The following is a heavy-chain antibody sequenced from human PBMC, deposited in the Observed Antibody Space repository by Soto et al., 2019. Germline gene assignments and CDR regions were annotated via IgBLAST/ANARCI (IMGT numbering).Heavy chain of an antibody. V-gene: IGHV1-46*01. Sequence: ASVKVSCKASGYTFTSYYMHWVRQAPGQGLEWMGIINPSGGSTSYAQKFQGRVTMTRDTSTSTVYMELSSLRSEDTAVYCCARVEARGAAGTRCCYYGMDVWGQGTTVTVSS. CDR1: GYTFTSYY. J-gene: IGHJ6*02. D-gene: IGHD6-13*01. CDR3: ARVEARGAAGTRCCYYGMDV. CDR2: INPSGGST.